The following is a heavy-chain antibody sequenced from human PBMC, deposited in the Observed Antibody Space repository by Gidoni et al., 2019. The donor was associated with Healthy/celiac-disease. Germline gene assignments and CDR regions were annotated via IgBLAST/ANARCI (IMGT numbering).Heavy chain of an antibody. D-gene: IGHD3-16*02. J-gene: IGHJ4*02. V-gene: IGHV3-11*01. Sequence: QVQLVESGGGLVKPGGSLRLSCAASGFTFSDYYRSWIRQARGKGLESVSSISSSRSTIYYADSVKGLFAISRDNAKTSLYLQMTSLRAEDTAVYYCARVKLHYDYVWGSYRYIDYWGQGTLVTVSS. CDR1: GFTFSDYY. CDR2: ISSSRSTI. CDR3: ARVKLHYDYVWGSYRYIDY.